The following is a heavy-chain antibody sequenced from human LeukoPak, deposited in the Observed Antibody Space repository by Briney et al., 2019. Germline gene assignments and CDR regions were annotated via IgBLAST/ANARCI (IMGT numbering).Heavy chain of an antibody. D-gene: IGHD2-2*01. CDR3: ARASYCSSTSCQVDY. Sequence: SETLSLTCTLSDVSISSYYWTWIRQPAGKGLEWIGRTYTSGSTSYNPSLKSRVTMSVDTSKNQFSLRLSSVTAADTAVYYCARASYCSSTSCQVDYWGQGTLVTVSS. V-gene: IGHV4-4*07. CDR1: DVSISSYY. J-gene: IGHJ4*02. CDR2: TYTSGST.